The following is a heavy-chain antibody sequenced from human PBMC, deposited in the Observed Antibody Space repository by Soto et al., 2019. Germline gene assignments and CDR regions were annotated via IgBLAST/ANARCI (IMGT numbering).Heavy chain of an antibody. Sequence: EVQLLESGGGLVQPGGSLRLSCTASGFTFIDYAMSWVRQAPGKRLEWVSLISGGGGTTQYADSVKGRFTISRDNSKNTVYLQMNILRFEDTAVYFCAKALSHDSTFDYWGQGTLVTVSS. CDR2: ISGGGGTT. CDR3: AKALSHDSTFDY. D-gene: IGHD4-4*01. CDR1: GFTFIDYA. V-gene: IGHV3-23*01. J-gene: IGHJ4*02.